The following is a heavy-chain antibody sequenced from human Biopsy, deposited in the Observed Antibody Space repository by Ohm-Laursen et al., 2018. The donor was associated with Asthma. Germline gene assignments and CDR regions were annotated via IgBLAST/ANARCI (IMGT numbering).Heavy chain of an antibody. CDR3: ARTFHFWSPYHAEHYQL. V-gene: IGHV3-7*01. J-gene: IGHJ1*01. CDR2: IKHDGTEK. CDR1: GFTFGDYW. D-gene: IGHD3-3*02. Sequence: SLRLSCAASGFTFGDYWMSWVRQVPGKGLGWVANIKHDGTEKNHVDSLKGRFTISRDNAKNSLYLQMNSLRAEDTAVYYCARTFHFWSPYHAEHYQLWGQSTLVTVSS.